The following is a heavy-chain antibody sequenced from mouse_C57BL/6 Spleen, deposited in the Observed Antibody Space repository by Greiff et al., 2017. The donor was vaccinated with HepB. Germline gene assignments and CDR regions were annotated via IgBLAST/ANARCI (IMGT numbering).Heavy chain of an antibody. D-gene: IGHD1-1*01. Sequence: EVKVVESGGGLVKPGGSLKLSCAASGFTFSDYGMHWVRQAPEKGLEWVAYISSGSSTIYYADTVKGRFTISRDNAKNTLFLQMTSLRSEDTAMYYCAISFITTVVAEAMDYWGQGTSVTVSS. CDR3: AISFITTVVAEAMDY. CDR1: GFTFSDYG. V-gene: IGHV5-17*01. J-gene: IGHJ4*01. CDR2: ISSGSSTI.